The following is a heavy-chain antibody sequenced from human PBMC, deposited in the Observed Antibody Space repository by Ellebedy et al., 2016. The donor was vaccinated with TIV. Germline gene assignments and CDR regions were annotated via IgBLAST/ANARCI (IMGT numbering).Heavy chain of an antibody. CDR2: IFTSDVT. Sequence: GESLKISCAASGFTVSSNYMSWVRQAPGKGLDWVSVIFTSDVTSYTDSVRGRFTISRDTYKNTVNLQMNSLRVEDTAIYYCAVVDFCWGQGTLVTVSS. CDR3: AVVDFC. J-gene: IGHJ4*02. V-gene: IGHV3-53*01. CDR1: GFTVSSNY. D-gene: IGHD2-15*01.